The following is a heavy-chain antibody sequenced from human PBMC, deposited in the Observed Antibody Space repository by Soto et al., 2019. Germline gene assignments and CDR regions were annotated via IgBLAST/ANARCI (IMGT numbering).Heavy chain of an antibody. D-gene: IGHD6-13*01. CDR3: ARDLIAAAGRHGIGY. CDR1: GFTFSSYS. Sequence: PGGSLRLSCAASGFTFSSYSMNWVRQAPGKGLEWVSYISSSSSTIYYADSVKGRFTISRDNAKNSLYLQMNSLRDEDTAVYYCARDLIAAAGRHGIGYWGQGTLVTAPQ. CDR2: ISSSSSTI. J-gene: IGHJ4*02. V-gene: IGHV3-48*02.